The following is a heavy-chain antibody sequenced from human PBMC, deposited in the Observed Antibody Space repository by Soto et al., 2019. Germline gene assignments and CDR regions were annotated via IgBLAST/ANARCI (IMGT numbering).Heavy chain of an antibody. J-gene: IGHJ4*02. V-gene: IGHV4-4*01. Sequence: QVQLRESGPGLVKPAGTLSLTCAVSGGSISPSNWWSWVRQPPGKGLEWIAEIHHSGMTNYNPSLKSPVAISVDKSKNQFSLTLNYVTAADTGIYSCVSQFGLGYSWDYWGQGTLVSVSS. CDR2: IHHSGMT. D-gene: IGHD2-21*01. CDR3: VSQFGLGYSWDY. CDR1: GGSISPSNW.